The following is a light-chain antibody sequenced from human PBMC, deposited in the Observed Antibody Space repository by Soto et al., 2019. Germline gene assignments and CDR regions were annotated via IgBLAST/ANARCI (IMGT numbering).Light chain of an antibody. CDR2: EAS. CDR3: SSYTSSSRV. V-gene: IGLV2-14*01. J-gene: IGLJ1*01. Sequence: QSALTQPASVSGSPGQSITISCTGTSSDGGGYNYVSWYLQHPGKAPKLMISEASNRPPGASNRFSCFKSGKTASLTISGLQAEDEADYYCSSYTSSSRVFGTGTKVTGL. CDR1: SSDGGGYNY.